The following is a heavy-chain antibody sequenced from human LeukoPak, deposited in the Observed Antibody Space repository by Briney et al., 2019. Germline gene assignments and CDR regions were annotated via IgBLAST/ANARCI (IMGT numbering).Heavy chain of an antibody. D-gene: IGHD2-2*02. J-gene: IGHJ4*02. V-gene: IGHV3-30*02. CDR3: AKDYSLYCSSASCYTPFDY. Sequence: GGSLRLSCAASGFTFSAYGMHWVRQAPGKGLEWLAFVRYDGSNKYYADSVKGRFTISRDYSRNMLYLQMDSLRAEDTAFYYCAKDYSLYCSSASCYTPFDYWGQGALVTVSS. CDR1: GFTFSAYG. CDR2: VRYDGSNK.